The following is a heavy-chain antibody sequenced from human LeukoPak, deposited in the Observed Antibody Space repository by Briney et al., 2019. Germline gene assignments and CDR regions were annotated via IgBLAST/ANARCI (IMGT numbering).Heavy chain of an antibody. J-gene: IGHJ4*02. V-gene: IGHV1-46*01. CDR2: IHPSGGST. Sequence: GASVKVSCKASGYTFTSYYMHWVRQAPGQGPEWMGIIHPSGGSTSYAQKFQGRVTMTRDTSTSTVYMELSSLRSEDTAVYYCARAHLHYCDSIHDLGYWGQGTLVTVSS. D-gene: IGHD4-17*01. CDR3: ARAHLHYCDSIHDLGY. CDR1: GYTFTSYY.